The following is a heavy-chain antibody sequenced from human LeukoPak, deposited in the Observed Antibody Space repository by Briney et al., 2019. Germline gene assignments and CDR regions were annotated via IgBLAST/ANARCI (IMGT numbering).Heavy chain of an antibody. CDR1: GFTFSSYA. CDR3: VVSPTIIGDPEGY. V-gene: IGHV3-7*01. Sequence: GGSLRLSCAASGFTFSSYAMSWVRQAPGKGLEWVANIKQEGSEKYYVDSVKGRFTISRDNAKNSLYLQMNSLRAEDTAVYYCVVSPTIIGDPEGYWGQGTLVTVSS. J-gene: IGHJ4*02. D-gene: IGHD7-27*01. CDR2: IKQEGSEK.